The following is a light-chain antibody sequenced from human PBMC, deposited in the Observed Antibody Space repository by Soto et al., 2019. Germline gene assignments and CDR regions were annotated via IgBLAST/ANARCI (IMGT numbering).Light chain of an antibody. J-gene: IGKJ1*01. CDR1: QSVSNSY. CDR3: QQYGTPPQT. CDR2: GAS. V-gene: IGKV3-20*01. Sequence: ETVLTQSPGTLSLSPGERATLSCRASQSVSNSYLAWYQQTPGQAPRLLIYGASSRATGIPDRFSGSGSGTDFTLTISRLEPEDFAVYYCQQYGTPPQTFGQGTKVDIK.